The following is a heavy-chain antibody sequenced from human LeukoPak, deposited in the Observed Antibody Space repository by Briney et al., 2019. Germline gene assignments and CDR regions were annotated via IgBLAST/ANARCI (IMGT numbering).Heavy chain of an antibody. CDR2: ISGSDGST. Sequence: PGGSLRLSCATSGFIFNYYAMSWVRQAPGKGLEWVSGISGSDGSTYYADSVKGRFSISRDNSKKTLFLQMNSLRVEDTAVYYCAKSGYSSGWFSAFDIWGQGTLVTVSS. V-gene: IGHV3-23*01. CDR1: GFIFNYYA. CDR3: AKSGYSSGWFSAFDI. J-gene: IGHJ3*02. D-gene: IGHD6-19*01.